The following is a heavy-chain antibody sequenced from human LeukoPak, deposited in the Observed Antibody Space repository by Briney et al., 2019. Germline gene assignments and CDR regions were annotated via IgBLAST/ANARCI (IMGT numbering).Heavy chain of an antibody. Sequence: ETLSLTCAVYGGSFSGYYWSWVRQAPGKGLEWVSAISGSGGSTYYADSVKGRFTISRDNSKNTLYLQMNSLRAEDTAVYYCAKTEGLYYYDSSGYHINWFDPWGQGTLVTVSS. CDR1: GGSFSGYY. V-gene: IGHV3-23*01. CDR3: AKTEGLYYYDSSGYHINWFDP. J-gene: IGHJ5*02. CDR2: ISGSGGST. D-gene: IGHD3-22*01.